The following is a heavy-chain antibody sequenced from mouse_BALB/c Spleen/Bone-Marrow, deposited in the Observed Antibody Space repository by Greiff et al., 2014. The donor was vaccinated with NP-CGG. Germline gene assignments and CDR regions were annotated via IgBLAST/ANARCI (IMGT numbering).Heavy chain of an antibody. J-gene: IGHJ4*01. Sequence: EVQVVESGGGLVKPGGSLKLSCAASGFTFSSYAMSWVRQTPEKRLEWVASISSGGSTYYPDSVKGRFTISRDNARNILYLQMSSLRSEDTAMYYCARGGGYYYAMDYWGQGTSVTVPS. CDR1: GFTFSSYA. V-gene: IGHV5-6-5*01. CDR2: ISSGGST. CDR3: ARGGGYYYAMDY.